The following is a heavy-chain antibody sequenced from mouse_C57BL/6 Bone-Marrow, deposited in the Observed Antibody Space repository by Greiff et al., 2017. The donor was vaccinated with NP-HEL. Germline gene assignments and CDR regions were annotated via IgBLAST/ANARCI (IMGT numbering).Heavy chain of an antibody. D-gene: IGHD2-5*01. CDR2: INPGSGGT. CDR3: ARTYYSNYDDYAMDY. J-gene: IGHJ4*01. V-gene: IGHV1-54*01. CDR1: GYAFTNYL. Sequence: VKLQESGAELVRPGTSVKVSCKASGYAFTNYLIEWVKQRPGQGLEWIGVINPGSGGTNYNEKFKGKATLTADKSSSTAYMQLSSLTSEDSAVSSGARTYYSNYDDYAMDYWGQGTSVTVSS.